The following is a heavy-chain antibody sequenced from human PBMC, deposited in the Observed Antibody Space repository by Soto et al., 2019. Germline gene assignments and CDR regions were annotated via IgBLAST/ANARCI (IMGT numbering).Heavy chain of an antibody. CDR3: ARAVAVPADFDY. Sequence: GASVKVSCKASGYTFTGYAMHWVRQAPGQRLEWMGWINAGNGNTKYSQKFQGRVTITRDTSASTAYMELSSLRSEDTAVYDCARAVAVPADFDYWGQGTLVTFSS. CDR2: INAGNGNT. J-gene: IGHJ4*02. CDR1: GYTFTGYA. V-gene: IGHV1-3*01. D-gene: IGHD6-19*01.